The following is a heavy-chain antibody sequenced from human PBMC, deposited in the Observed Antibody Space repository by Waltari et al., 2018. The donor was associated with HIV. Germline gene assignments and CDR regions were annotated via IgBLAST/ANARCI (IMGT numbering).Heavy chain of an antibody. CDR3: ARVPTLVYFDY. V-gene: IGHV4-34*01. D-gene: IGHD2-8*02. J-gene: IGHJ4*02. CDR2: VNDSGST. CDR1: GGSFSGYH. Sequence: QVQLQQWGAGLLKTSETLSLTCAVYGGSFSGYHWSWIRQPPGKGLEWIGEVNDSGSTKYNPSLKSRATTSADTSKNQFSLKLSSVTAADTAVYYCARVPTLVYFDYWGQGNLVTVSS.